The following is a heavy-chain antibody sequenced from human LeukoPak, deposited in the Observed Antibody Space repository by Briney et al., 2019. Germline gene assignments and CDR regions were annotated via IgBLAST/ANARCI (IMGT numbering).Heavy chain of an antibody. CDR2: IKQDGSEK. D-gene: IGHD3-3*01. J-gene: IGHJ5*02. CDR3: ARESSDFDSWFDP. V-gene: IGHV3-7*01. CDR1: GFTFSSYW. Sequence: GGSLRPSCAASGFTFSSYWMSSVRQAPGKGLEWVANIKQDGSEKYYVDSVKCRFTISRDNAKNSLYLQMNSLRAEDTAVYYCARESSDFDSWFDPWGQGTLVTVSS.